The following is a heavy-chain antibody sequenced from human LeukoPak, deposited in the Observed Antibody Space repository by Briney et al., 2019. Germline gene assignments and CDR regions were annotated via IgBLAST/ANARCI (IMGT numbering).Heavy chain of an antibody. V-gene: IGHV3-30*03. Sequence: GGSLRLSCAASGFTFSNYGMHWVRQAPGKGLEWVAVISYDGSNKYYADSVKGRFTISRDNSKNTLYLQMNSLRAEDTAVYYCARGTGGDYWGQGTLVTVSS. CDR3: ARGTGGDY. D-gene: IGHD1-1*01. CDR1: GFTFSNYG. CDR2: ISYDGSNK. J-gene: IGHJ4*02.